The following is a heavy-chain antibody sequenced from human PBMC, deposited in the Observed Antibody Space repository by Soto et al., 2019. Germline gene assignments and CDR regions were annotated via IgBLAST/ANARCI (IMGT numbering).Heavy chain of an antibody. CDR2: IYWDDDK. J-gene: IGHJ4*02. CDR3: AHLITAAGNFDY. Sequence: QITLKESGPTLVKPTQTITLTCTFSGFSLSNRGVGVGWIRQPPGKALECLALIYWDDDKRYSPSLKSRLTITKDTSKNQVVLTLTNMDPVDTSTYYFAHLITAAGNFDYGGQGTLVTGCS. V-gene: IGHV2-5*02. D-gene: IGHD6-13*01. CDR1: GFSLSNRGVG.